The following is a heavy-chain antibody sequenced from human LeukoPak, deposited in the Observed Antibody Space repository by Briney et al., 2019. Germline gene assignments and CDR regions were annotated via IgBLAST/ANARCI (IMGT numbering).Heavy chain of an antibody. CDR3: ARHGGSLGYFDY. CDR2: VYDSGTT. Sequence: SETLSLTCSVSGGSISTYYWSWIRQTPGKGLELIGYVYDSGTTNYNPSLKGRVTISSDTSKNQFSLNLRSVNAADTAIYYCARHGGSLGYFDYWGQGTLVTVSS. J-gene: IGHJ4*02. CDR1: GGSISTYY. V-gene: IGHV4-59*08. D-gene: IGHD1-26*01.